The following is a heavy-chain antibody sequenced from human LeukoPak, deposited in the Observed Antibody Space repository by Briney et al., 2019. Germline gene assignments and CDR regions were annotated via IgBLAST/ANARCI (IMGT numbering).Heavy chain of an antibody. CDR1: GYTFSSHY. V-gene: IGHV1-46*01. CDR2: INPSAGTT. Sequence: ASVKVSCKASGYTFSSHYMHWVRQAPGEGLEWMGIINPSAGTTSCVQKFQGRVTLTRDTSTSTVYMELSSLTSEDTAVYYCARDQGSTIAGRSSGMDVWGQGTTVTVSS. D-gene: IGHD6-6*01. J-gene: IGHJ6*02. CDR3: ARDQGSTIAGRSSGMDV.